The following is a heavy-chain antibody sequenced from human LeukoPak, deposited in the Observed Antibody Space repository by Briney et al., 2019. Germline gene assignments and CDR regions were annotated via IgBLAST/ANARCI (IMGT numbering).Heavy chain of an antibody. CDR1: GFTVSSNY. V-gene: IGHV3-53*01. CDR2: IYSGGST. CDR3: ARDITYGDLDY. Sequence: GGSLRLSCAASGFTVSSNYMNWVRQAPGKGLEWVSVIYSGGSTNYADSVKGRFTISRDNAKNSLYLQMNSLRADDTAVYYCARDITYGDLDYWGQGTLVTVSS. J-gene: IGHJ4*02. D-gene: IGHD4-17*01.